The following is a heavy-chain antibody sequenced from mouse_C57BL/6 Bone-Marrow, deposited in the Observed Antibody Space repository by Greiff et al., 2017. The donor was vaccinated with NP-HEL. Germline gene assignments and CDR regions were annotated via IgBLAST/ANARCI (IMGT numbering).Heavy chain of an antibody. J-gene: IGHJ1*03. CDR2: IDPSDSYT. CDR1: GYTFTSYW. CDR3: ARGDGNWYFDV. D-gene: IGHD2-1*01. V-gene: IGHV1-50*01. Sequence: QVQLQQPGAELVKPGASVKLSCKASGYTFTSYWMQWVKQRPGQGLEWIGEIDPSDSYTNYNQKFKGKATLTVDTSSSTAYMPLSSLTSEDSAVYYCARGDGNWYFDVWGTGTTVTVSS.